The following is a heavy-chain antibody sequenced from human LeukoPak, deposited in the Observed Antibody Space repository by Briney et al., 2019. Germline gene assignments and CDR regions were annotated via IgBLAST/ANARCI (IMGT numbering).Heavy chain of an antibody. J-gene: IGHJ3*02. V-gene: IGHV1-46*01. D-gene: IGHD2-2*01. CDR2: IYPSGGST. CDR3: ARDRVVPAAPATAGAFDI. CDR1: GYTFTSYY. Sequence: GASVKVSCKASGYTFTSYYMHWVRQAPGQGLEWMGIIYPSGGSTSYAQKFQGRVAMTRDTSTSTVYMELSSLRSEDTAVYYCARDRVVPAAPATAGAFDIWGQGTMVTVSS.